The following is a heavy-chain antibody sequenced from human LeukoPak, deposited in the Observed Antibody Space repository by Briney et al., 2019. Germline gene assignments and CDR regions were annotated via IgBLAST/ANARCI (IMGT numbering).Heavy chain of an antibody. J-gene: IGHJ4*02. D-gene: IGHD3-10*01. CDR2: ISAYNGNT. CDR1: GYTFTSYG. CDR3: ARVRFKGTMVLAYYFDY. V-gene: IGHV1-18*01. Sequence: ASVKVSCKASGYTFTSYGISWVRQAPGQGLEWMGWISAYNGNTNYAQKFQGRVTITADKSTSTAYMELSSLRSEDTAVYYCARVRFKGTMVLAYYFDYWGQGTLVTVSS.